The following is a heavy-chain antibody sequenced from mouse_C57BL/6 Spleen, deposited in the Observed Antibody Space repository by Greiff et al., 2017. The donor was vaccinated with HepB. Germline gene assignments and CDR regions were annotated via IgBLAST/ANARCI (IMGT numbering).Heavy chain of an antibody. Sequence: VQLQQSGAELVMPGASVKLSCKASGYTFTSYWMHWVKQRPGQGLEWIGEIDPSDSYTNYNQKFKGKSTLTVDKSSSTAYMQLSSLTSEDSAVYYCATIYDGNHWFAYWGQGTLVTVSA. V-gene: IGHV1-69*01. CDR1: GYTFTSYW. CDR2: IDPSDSYT. D-gene: IGHD2-1*01. J-gene: IGHJ3*01. CDR3: ATIYDGNHWFAY.